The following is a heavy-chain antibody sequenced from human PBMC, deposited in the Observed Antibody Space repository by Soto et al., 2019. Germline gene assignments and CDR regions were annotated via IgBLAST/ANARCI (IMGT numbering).Heavy chain of an antibody. V-gene: IGHV3-9*01. J-gene: IGHJ4*02. D-gene: IGHD4-17*01. CDR2: ISWNSGSI. CDR3: AKDMGYGDFALDY. CDR1: GFTFDDYA. Sequence: EVQLVESGGGLVQPGRSLRLSCAASGFTFDDYAMHWVRQAPGKGLEWVSGISWNSGSIGYADSVKGRFTISRDNAKNSLYLQMNSLRAEDTALYYCAKDMGYGDFALDYWGQGTLVTVSS.